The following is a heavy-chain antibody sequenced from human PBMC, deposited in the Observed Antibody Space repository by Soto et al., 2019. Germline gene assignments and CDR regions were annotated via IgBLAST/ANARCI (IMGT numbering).Heavy chain of an antibody. V-gene: IGHV3-23*01. D-gene: IGHD3-10*01. CDR2: ISATGGGT. CDR1: VFKFSSYA. CDR3: ADYRRARQDGRFYPEL. J-gene: IGHJ4*02. Sequence: VGSLRLSCASSVFKFSSYAMSCVRHAPGKWLEWVSLISATGGGTYYADSVKGRFTISRDNSDNTLYLQVHSLRAEDTAVYYCADYRRARQDGRFYPELWGQGTRVTVSS.